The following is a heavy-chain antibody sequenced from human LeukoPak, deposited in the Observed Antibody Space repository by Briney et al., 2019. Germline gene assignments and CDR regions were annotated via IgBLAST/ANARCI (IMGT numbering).Heavy chain of an antibody. J-gene: IGHJ4*02. CDR1: GFTFSSYA. CDR2: ISGSGGST. V-gene: IGHV3-23*01. D-gene: IGHD3-9*01. CDR3: AKGGHDILTGFGLIDY. Sequence: GGSLRLSCAASGFTFSSYAMSWVRQAPGKGLEWVSAISGSGGSTYYADSVKGRFTISRDNSKNTLYLQMNSLRAGDTAVYYCAKGGHDILTGFGLIDYWGQGTLVTVSS.